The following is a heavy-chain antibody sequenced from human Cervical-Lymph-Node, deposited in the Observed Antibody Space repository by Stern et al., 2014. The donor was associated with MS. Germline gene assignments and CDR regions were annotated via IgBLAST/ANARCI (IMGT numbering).Heavy chain of an antibody. J-gene: IGHJ6*02. V-gene: IGHV3-21*04. D-gene: IGHD2/OR15-2a*01. Sequence: EVQLVESGGGLVKPGGSLTLSCAASGFTFYSYGMNWVRQAPGKGLEWGSSINSGSGFIKYADSVRGRFPSSRDNAKKSLFLQMSSLRPEDTGVYYCARDVRGSNSFFYYGMDVWGQGTTVIVSS. CDR3: ARDVRGSNSFFYYGMDV. CDR1: GFTFYSYG. CDR2: INSGSGFI.